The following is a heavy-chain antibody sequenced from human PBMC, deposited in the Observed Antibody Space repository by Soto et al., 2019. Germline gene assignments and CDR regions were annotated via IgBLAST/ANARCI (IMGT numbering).Heavy chain of an antibody. Sequence: QVQLVQSGAEVKKPGSSVKVSCKASGGTFSSYAISWVRQAPGQGLEWMGGIIPIFGTANYAQKFKGRVTITAEESKSTAYMEPSSSRSEDTAVYYCSEYRAVAGTGWFDPWGQGTLVTVSS. CDR3: SEYRAVAGTGWFDP. J-gene: IGHJ5*02. D-gene: IGHD6-19*01. V-gene: IGHV1-69*01. CDR2: IIPIFGTA. CDR1: GGTFSSYA.